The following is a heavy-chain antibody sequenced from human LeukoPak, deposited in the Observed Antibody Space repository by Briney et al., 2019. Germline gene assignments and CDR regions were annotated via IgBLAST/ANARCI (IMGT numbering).Heavy chain of an antibody. V-gene: IGHV3-23*01. CDR3: AKSYNGYESKPDY. D-gene: IGHD5-12*01. J-gene: IGHJ4*02. CDR1: GFTFSSYA. CDR2: ISNSGGRT. Sequence: GGSLRLSCAASGFTFSSYAMSWVRQAPGKGLEWVSSISNSGGRTFYTDSVKGRFTISRDNSKITLYLQMNSLRAEDTAVYYCAKSYNGYESKPDYWGQGTQVTVSS.